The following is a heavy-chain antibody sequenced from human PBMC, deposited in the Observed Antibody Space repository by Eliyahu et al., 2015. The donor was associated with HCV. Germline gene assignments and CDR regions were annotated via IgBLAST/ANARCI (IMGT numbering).Heavy chain of an antibody. Sequence: QVQLVQSGAEVKKPGSSVKVSCKASGGTFRSYTICWVRQAPGQGLEWMGRIIPILDTANYAQKFQGRVTITADTSTSTAYMELSSLKSEDTAVYYCARENGMDVWGQGTTVTVSS. J-gene: IGHJ6*02. V-gene: IGHV1-69*08. CDR2: IIPILDTA. CDR1: GGTFRSYT. CDR3: ARENGMDV.